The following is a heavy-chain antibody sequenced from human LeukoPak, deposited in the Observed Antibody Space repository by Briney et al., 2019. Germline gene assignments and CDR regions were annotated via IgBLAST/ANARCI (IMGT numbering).Heavy chain of an antibody. Sequence: SETLSLTCTVSGDSISSSRYYWGWIRQPPGNGLEWIGSIYYSGSTYYNPSLKSRVTISVDTSKNQFSLKLSSVTAADTAVYYCARGFVDTAMPYYYYYYMDVWGKGTTVTVSS. J-gene: IGHJ6*03. CDR2: IYYSGST. CDR3: ARGFVDTAMPYYYYYYMDV. D-gene: IGHD5-18*01. CDR1: GDSISSSRYY. V-gene: IGHV4-39*07.